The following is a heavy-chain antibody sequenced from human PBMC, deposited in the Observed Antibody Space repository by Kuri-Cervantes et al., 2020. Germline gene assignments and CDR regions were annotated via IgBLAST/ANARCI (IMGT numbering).Heavy chain of an antibody. D-gene: IGHD3-22*01. J-gene: IGHJ4*02. CDR2: INPNSGGT. V-gene: IGHV1-2*02. Sequence: ASVKVSCKASGYTFTGYYMHWVRQAPGQGLEWMGWINPNSGGTNYAQKLQGRVTMTTDTTTSTAYMELRSLRSDDTAVYYCARDGPDRSGYYLDSWGQGTPVTVSS. CDR1: GYTFTGYY. CDR3: ARDGPDRSGYYLDS.